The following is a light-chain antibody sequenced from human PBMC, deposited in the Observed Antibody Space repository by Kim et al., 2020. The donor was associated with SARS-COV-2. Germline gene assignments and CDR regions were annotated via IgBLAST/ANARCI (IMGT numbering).Light chain of an antibody. CDR2: GAS. Sequence: EIVLTQSPGTLSLSPGERVTLSCRASQPISHNYLAWYQQKPGQAPRLLIYGASYRAIGVPDRLSASGSGTDFTLTISRLGPEDFAVFYFHHYGSAPFSFGQGTRLEIK. V-gene: IGKV3-20*01. J-gene: IGKJ5*01. CDR3: HHYGSAPFS. CDR1: QPISHNY.